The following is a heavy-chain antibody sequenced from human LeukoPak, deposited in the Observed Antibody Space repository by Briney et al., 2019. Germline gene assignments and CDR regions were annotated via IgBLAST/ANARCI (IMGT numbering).Heavy chain of an antibody. CDR1: GFTFDDYG. CDR2: INWNGGST. J-gene: IGHJ3*02. CDR3: ARVLATYYYGSGSYQTYAFDI. Sequence: GGSLRLSCAASGFTFDDYGMSWVRQAPGKGLEWVSGINWNGGSTGYADSVKGRFTISRDNAKNSLYLQMNSLRAEDTAVYYCARVLATYYYGSGSYQTYAFDIWGQGTMVTVSS. D-gene: IGHD3-10*01. V-gene: IGHV3-20*04.